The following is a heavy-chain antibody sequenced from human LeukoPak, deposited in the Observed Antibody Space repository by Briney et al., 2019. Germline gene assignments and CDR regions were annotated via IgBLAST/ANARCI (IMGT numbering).Heavy chain of an antibody. D-gene: IGHD3-10*01. CDR1: GFTFSSYS. V-gene: IGHV3-53*01. CDR2: IYTGGST. J-gene: IGHJ4*02. CDR3: ARALRYGSGSYLFDY. Sequence: PGGSLRLSCAASGFTFSSYSMNWVRQAPGKGLEWVSLIYTGGSTYYADSVKGRFTISRDNSKNTLYLQMNSLRAEDTAVYYCARALRYGSGSYLFDYWGQGTLVTVSS.